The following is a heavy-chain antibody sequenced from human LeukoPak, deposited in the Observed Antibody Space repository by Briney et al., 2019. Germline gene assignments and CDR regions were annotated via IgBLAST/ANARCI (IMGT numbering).Heavy chain of an antibody. Sequence: PGGSLRLSYAASGFTFSSYGMHWVRQAPGKGLEWVAVISYDGSNKYYADSVKGRFTISRDNSKNTLYLQMNSLRAEDTAVYYCAKGRQWLVAPFDYWGQGTLVTVSS. J-gene: IGHJ4*02. V-gene: IGHV3-30*18. CDR1: GFTFSSYG. CDR2: ISYDGSNK. D-gene: IGHD6-19*01. CDR3: AKGRQWLVAPFDY.